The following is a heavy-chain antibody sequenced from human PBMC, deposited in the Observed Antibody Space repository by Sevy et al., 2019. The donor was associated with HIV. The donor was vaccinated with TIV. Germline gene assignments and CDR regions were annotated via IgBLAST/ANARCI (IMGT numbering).Heavy chain of an antibody. CDR3: AKDFTGYNGMDV. V-gene: IGHV3-30*18. D-gene: IGHD3-9*01. CDR1: GIIFTSSG. Sequence: GGSLRLSCVVSGIIFTSSGMHWVRQAPGKGLEWVAVISYHGRDKFYADSVKGRFTISRDNSKNILYLQMNGLRIEDTVVYYCAKDFTGYNGMDVWGQGTTVTVSS. CDR2: ISYHGRDK. J-gene: IGHJ6*02.